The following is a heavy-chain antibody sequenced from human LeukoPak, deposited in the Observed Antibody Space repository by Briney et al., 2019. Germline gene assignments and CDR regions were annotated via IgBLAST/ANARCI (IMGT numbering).Heavy chain of an antibody. CDR2: IWYDGSNT. Sequence: GGSVRLSCAASGFTFSVYGMHWVRQAPGKGLEWVALIWYDGSNTYYAASVKGRFTISRDNSKNMLSLQMNSLRAEDSAVYYCARGPEGGATSFDYWGQGTRVTVSS. CDR3: ARGPEGGATSFDY. D-gene: IGHD1-26*01. V-gene: IGHV3-33*01. CDR1: GFTFSVYG. J-gene: IGHJ4*02.